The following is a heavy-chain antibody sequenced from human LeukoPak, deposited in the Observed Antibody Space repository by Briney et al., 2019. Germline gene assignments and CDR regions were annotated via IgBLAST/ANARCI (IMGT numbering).Heavy chain of an antibody. CDR2: ISSNGGST. V-gene: IGHV3-64*01. J-gene: IGHJ3*02. CDR3: ASGAGGSGTAGDAFDI. CDR1: GFTFSSYA. Sequence: GGSLRLSCAASGFTFSSYAMHWVRQAPGKGLEYVSAISSNGGSTYYANSVKGRFTISRDNSKNTLYLQMGSLRAEDMAVHYCASGAGGSGTAGDAFDIWGQGTMVTVSS. D-gene: IGHD1-1*01.